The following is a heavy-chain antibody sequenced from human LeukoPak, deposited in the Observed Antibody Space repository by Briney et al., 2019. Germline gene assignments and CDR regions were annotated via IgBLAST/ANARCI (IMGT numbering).Heavy chain of an antibody. J-gene: IGHJ4*02. V-gene: IGHV3-73*01. D-gene: IGHD4-11*01. Sequence: GGSLRLSCAASGFTFSGSAMHWVRQASGKGLEWVGRIRSKANSYATAYAASVKGRFTISRDDSKNTAYLQMNSLKTEDTAVYYCTSSNAAPDYSNYGGGYWGQGTLVTVSS. CDR1: GFTFSGSA. CDR2: IRSKANSYAT. CDR3: TSSNAAPDYSNYGGGY.